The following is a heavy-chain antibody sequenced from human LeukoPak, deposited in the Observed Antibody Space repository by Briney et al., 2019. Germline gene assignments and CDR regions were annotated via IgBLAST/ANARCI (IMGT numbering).Heavy chain of an antibody. CDR1: GYTFTTYG. V-gene: IGHV1-18*01. CDR2: ISVYNGNT. Sequence: ASVKVSCKASGYTFTTYGITWVRQAPGQGLEWVGWISVYNGNTNYAQNLQDRVTMTTDTSTNTAYMELRSLRSDDTAVYYCAIVNYYDSGSTNWFDPWGQGTLVTVSS. J-gene: IGHJ5*02. D-gene: IGHD3-10*01. CDR3: AIVNYYDSGSTNWFDP.